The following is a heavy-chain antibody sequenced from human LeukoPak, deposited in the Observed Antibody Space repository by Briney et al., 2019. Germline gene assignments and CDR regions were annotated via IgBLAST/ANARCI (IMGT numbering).Heavy chain of an antibody. CDR3: ARDWIVDTAMARKFDY. D-gene: IGHD5-18*01. CDR1: GYTFTSYG. CDR2: ISAYNGNT. Sequence: ASVKVSCKASGYTFTSYGISWVRQAPGQGLEWMGWISAYNGNTNYAQKPQGRVTMTTDTSTSTAYMELRSLRSDDTAVYYCARDWIVDTAMARKFDYWGQGTLVTVSS. V-gene: IGHV1-18*01. J-gene: IGHJ4*02.